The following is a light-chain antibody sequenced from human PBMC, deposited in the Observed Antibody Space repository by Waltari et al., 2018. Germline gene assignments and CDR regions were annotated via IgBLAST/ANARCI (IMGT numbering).Light chain of an antibody. CDR1: QSVSSSY. CDR2: GAS. J-gene: IGKJ3*01. Sequence: ELVFTQSPGTLSLSPGAGATFSCRASQSVSSSYLAWYQQKPGQAPRLLIYGASSRATGIPDRFSGSGSGTDFTLTISRLEPEDFAVYYCQQYGSSPFTFGPGTKVDIK. V-gene: IGKV3-20*01. CDR3: QQYGSSPFT.